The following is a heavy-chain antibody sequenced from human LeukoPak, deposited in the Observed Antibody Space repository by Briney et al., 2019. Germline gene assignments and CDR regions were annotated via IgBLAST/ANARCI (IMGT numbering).Heavy chain of an antibody. Sequence: PSETLSLTCTVSGGSISSSSYYWGWIRQPPGKGLEWIGSIYYSGSTYYNPSLKSRVTISVDTSKNQFSLKLSSVTAADTAVYYCARVDVDTAMITLDYWGQGTLVTVSS. CDR1: GGSISSSSYY. J-gene: IGHJ4*02. CDR2: IYYSGST. D-gene: IGHD5-18*01. V-gene: IGHV4-39*07. CDR3: ARVDVDTAMITLDY.